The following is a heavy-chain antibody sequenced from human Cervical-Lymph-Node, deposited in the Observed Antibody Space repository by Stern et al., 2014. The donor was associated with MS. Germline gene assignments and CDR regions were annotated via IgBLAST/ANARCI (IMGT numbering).Heavy chain of an antibody. Sequence: VHLVESGSELRKPGASVNISCKASGYTFSRYAVNWLRQVPGQGLEWMGWINTNTGTPTYARGLTGRFVFSLDTSVTTAYLQISSLKADDTAIYYCARETDTSGYYFDHWGQGVLVTVSS. V-gene: IGHV7-4-1*02. CDR3: ARETDTSGYYFDH. CDR1: GYTFSRYA. J-gene: IGHJ4*02. CDR2: INTNTGTP. D-gene: IGHD3-22*01.